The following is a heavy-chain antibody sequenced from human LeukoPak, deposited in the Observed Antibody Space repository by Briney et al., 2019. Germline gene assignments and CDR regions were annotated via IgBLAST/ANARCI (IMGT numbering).Heavy chain of an antibody. CDR2: INSDDSST. Sequence: GGSLRLSCAASGFTSSSYWMHWGRQAPGKGVVWVSRINSDDSSTSYAESVKGRFTISRDSAKNTLYLQMNSLRAEDTAVDYCARGSSGWYEFDYWGQGNLVTVSS. J-gene: IGHJ4*02. CDR3: ARGSSGWYEFDY. CDR1: GFTSSSYW. D-gene: IGHD6-19*01. V-gene: IGHV3-74*01.